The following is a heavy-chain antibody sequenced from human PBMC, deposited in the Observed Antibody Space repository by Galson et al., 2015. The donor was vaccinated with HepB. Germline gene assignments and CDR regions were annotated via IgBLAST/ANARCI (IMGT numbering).Heavy chain of an antibody. D-gene: IGHD5-18*01. CDR3: ARGGYLRIQLWRSDYYMDV. CDR2: IKQDGSEK. J-gene: IGHJ6*03. Sequence: SLRLSCAASGFTFSSYWMSWVRQAPGKGLEWVANIKQDGSEKYYVDSVKGRFTISRDNAKNSLYLQMNSLRAEDTAVYYCARGGYLRIQLWRSDYYMDVWGKGTTVTVSS. CDR1: GFTFSSYW. V-gene: IGHV3-7*03.